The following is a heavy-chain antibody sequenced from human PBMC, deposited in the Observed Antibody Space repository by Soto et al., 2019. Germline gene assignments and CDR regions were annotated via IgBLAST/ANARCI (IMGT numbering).Heavy chain of an antibody. D-gene: IGHD5-18*01. CDR3: AREGYSYYNWFDP. CDR2: INHSGST. CDR1: GGSFSGYY. J-gene: IGHJ5*02. Sequence: SETLSLTCAVYGGSFSGYYWSWIRQPPGKGLEWIGEINHSGSTNYNPSLKSRVTISVDTSKNQFSLKLSSVTAADTAVYYCAREGYSYYNWFDPWGQGTLVTVSS. V-gene: IGHV4-34*01.